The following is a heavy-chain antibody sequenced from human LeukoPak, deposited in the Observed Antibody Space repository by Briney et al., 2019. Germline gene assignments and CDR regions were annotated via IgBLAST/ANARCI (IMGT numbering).Heavy chain of an antibody. CDR2: MNNDGRVI. D-gene: IGHD3-16*01. J-gene: IGHJ4*02. Sequence: GGSLRLSRTVSGFTFNNYWMHWVRQAPGKGLVWVSRMNNDGRVITYADSVKGRFTISRDNAKNTLYLQMNSLRAEDTAVYYCAREFEATGFWALDYWGQGTLVTASS. V-gene: IGHV3-74*01. CDR3: AREFEATGFWALDY. CDR1: GFTFNNYW.